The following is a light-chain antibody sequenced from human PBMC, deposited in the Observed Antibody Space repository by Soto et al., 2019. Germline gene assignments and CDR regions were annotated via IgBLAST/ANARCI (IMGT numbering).Light chain of an antibody. CDR2: DVS. CDR3: RSYSSTSTLGL. CDR1: KSDVGGYNY. J-gene: IGLJ3*02. V-gene: IGLV2-14*01. Sequence: QSVLTQPASVSGSLGQSITISCTGTKSDVGGYNYVSWYQQYPGKAPKPIIFDVSNRPSGVSNRFSGSKSGNTAALTISGLQAEDEADYYCRSYSSTSTLGLFGGGTKLTVL.